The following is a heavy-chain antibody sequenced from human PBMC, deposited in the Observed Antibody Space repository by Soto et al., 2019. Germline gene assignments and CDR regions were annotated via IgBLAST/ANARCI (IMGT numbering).Heavy chain of an antibody. Sequence: SETLSLTCTVSGGSVSSGSYYWSWIRQPPGKGLEWIGNIYYSGSTNYNPSLKSRVTTSVDTSKNQFSLKLSSVTAADTAVYYCARDGSAVAGFDYWGQGTLVTVSS. CDR3: ARDGSAVAGFDY. J-gene: IGHJ4*02. V-gene: IGHV4-61*01. CDR2: IYYSGST. CDR1: GGSVSSGSYY. D-gene: IGHD6-19*01.